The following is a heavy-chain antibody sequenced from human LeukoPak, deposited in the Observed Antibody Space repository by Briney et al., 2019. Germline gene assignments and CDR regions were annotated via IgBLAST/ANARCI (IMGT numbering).Heavy chain of an antibody. J-gene: IGHJ5*02. V-gene: IGHV3-73*01. D-gene: IGHD2-15*01. CDR2: IRSKANSYAT. CDR3: TGPPRGGPTTNQEDA. Sequence: GGSLRLSCAASGVTFSGSAMHGVRPASAKGREWVGRIRSKANSYATAYPASVKGRFTITRDESNNSAYLQMHSLQSSDTAVYYCTGPPRGGPTTNQEDAWGQGTLVTLSS. CDR1: GVTFSGSA.